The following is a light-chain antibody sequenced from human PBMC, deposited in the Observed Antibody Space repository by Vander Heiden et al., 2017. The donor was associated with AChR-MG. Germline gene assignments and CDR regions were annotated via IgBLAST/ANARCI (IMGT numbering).Light chain of an antibody. Sequence: QSVLTQPPSASETPGQRVTISCSGSRSNIGSNTVNWYQQLPGTAPKLLIYRNNQRPSGVPDRFSGSKSGTSASLAISGLQSEDGADYYGATWDDSLNGPVFGGGSKVTVL. V-gene: IGLV1-44*01. CDR1: RSNIGSNT. CDR2: RNN. J-gene: IGLJ2*01. CDR3: ATWDDSLNGPV.